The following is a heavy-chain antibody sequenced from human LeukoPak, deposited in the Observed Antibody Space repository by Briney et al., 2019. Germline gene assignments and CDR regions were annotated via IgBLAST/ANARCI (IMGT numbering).Heavy chain of an antibody. D-gene: IGHD3-9*01. CDR1: GYSFTSYW. J-gene: IGHJ5*02. Sequence: GESLKISCKGSGYSFTSYWIGWVRQMPGKGLEWMGIIYPGDSDTRYSPSFQGQVTISADKSISTAYLQWSSLKASDTAMYYCARLGDYDILTGAPLAGPSDPCGQGTLVTVSS. V-gene: IGHV5-51*01. CDR3: ARLGDYDILTGAPLAGPSDP. CDR2: IYPGDSDT.